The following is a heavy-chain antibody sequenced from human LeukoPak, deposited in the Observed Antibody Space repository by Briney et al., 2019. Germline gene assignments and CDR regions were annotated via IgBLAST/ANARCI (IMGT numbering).Heavy chain of an antibody. CDR1: GFTFSDYY. Sequence: PGGSLRLSCAASGFTFSDYYMSWIRQAPGKGLEWVSYISSSGSTIYYADSVKGRFTISRDNAKNSLYLQMNSLRAEDTAVYYCARIGYCSSTSCYRGAFDIWGQGTMVTVSS. CDR2: ISSSGSTI. D-gene: IGHD2-2*01. CDR3: ARIGYCSSTSCYRGAFDI. J-gene: IGHJ3*02. V-gene: IGHV3-11*01.